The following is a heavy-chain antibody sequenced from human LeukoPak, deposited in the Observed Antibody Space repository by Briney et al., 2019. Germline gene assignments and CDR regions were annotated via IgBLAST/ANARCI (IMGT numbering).Heavy chain of an antibody. CDR2: ISAYNGNT. CDR1: GGTFSSYA. CDR3: ARVGLRFLEWLFITGTTVDWFDP. D-gene: IGHD3-3*01. V-gene: IGHV1-18*01. Sequence: ASVKVSCKASGGTFSSYAISWVRQAPGQGLEWMGWISAYNGNTNYAQKLQGRVTMTTDTSTSTAYMELRSLRSDDTAVYYCARVGLRFLEWLFITGTTVDWFDPWGQGTLVTVSS. J-gene: IGHJ5*02.